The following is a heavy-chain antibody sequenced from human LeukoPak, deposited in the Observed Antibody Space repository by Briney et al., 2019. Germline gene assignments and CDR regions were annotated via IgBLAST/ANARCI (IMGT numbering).Heavy chain of an antibody. D-gene: IGHD6-6*01. CDR3: ARVGAVFMAARLDRSGYFDY. J-gene: IGHJ4*02. CDR2: INPSGGST. Sequence: EASVKVSCKASGYTFTSYYMHWVRQAPGQGLEWMGIINPSGGSTSYAQKFQGRVTMTRDTSTSTVYMELSSLRSEDTAVYYCARVGAVFMAARLDRSGYFDYWGQGTLVTVSS. CDR1: GYTFTSYY. V-gene: IGHV1-46*01.